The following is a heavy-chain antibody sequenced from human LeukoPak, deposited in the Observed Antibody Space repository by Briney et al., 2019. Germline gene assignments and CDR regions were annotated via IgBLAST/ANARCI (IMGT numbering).Heavy chain of an antibody. Sequence: PSETLSLTCTVSGVSISSYYWSWIRQPPGKGLEWIGYIYYSGSTNYNPSLKSRVTISVDTSKNQFSLKLSSVTAADTAVYYCARADYYDSSGYLGYYYYYGMDVWGQGTTVTVSS. J-gene: IGHJ6*02. D-gene: IGHD3-22*01. CDR1: GVSISSYY. V-gene: IGHV4-59*01. CDR3: ARADYYDSSGYLGYYYYYGMDV. CDR2: IYYSGST.